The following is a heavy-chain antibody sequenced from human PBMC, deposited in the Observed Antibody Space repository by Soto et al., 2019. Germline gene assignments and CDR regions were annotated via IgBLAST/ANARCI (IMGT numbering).Heavy chain of an antibody. J-gene: IGHJ5*02. D-gene: IGHD3-3*01. Sequence: PGGSLRLSCAASGFTFSSYGMHWVRQAPGKGLEWVAVIRSNGSNKYYADSVKGRFTISRDNAKNTLYLQMNSLRAEDTAVYYCARDFWASFGWFDPWGQGTLVTVSS. CDR2: IRSNGSNK. CDR1: GFTFSSYG. CDR3: ARDFWASFGWFDP. V-gene: IGHV3-33*08.